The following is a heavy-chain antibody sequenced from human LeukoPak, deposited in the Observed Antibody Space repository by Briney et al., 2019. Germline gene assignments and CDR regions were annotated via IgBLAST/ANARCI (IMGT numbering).Heavy chain of an antibody. J-gene: IGHJ5*02. V-gene: IGHV4-34*01. CDR1: GGSFSGYY. Sequence: SETLSLTCAVYGGSFSGYYWSWIRQPPGKGLEWIGEINHSGSTNYNPSLKSRVTISVDTSKNQFSLKLSSVTAADTAVYYCARDGITIVGDHWFDPWGQGTLVTVSS. CDR2: INHSGST. D-gene: IGHD3-3*01. CDR3: ARDGITIVGDHWFDP.